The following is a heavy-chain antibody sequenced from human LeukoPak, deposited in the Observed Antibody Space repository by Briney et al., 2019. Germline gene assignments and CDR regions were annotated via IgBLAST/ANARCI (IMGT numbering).Heavy chain of an antibody. V-gene: IGHV3-21*04. D-gene: IGHD2-2*01. CDR1: GFTFSSYG. CDR2: LSNTGNI. Sequence: GGSLRLSCAASGFTFSSYGMNWVRQAPGKGLEWLSYLSNTGNIHYAQSVKGRFTISRDSAKNSLYLQMDGLRAEDTAVYYCAKADIVVVPAAQSDYWGQGTLVTVSS. CDR3: AKADIVVVPAAQSDY. J-gene: IGHJ4*02.